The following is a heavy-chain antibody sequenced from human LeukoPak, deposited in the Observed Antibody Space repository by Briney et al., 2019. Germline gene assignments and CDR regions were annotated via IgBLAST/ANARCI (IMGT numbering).Heavy chain of an antibody. Sequence: GGSLRLSCAASGFTFSSYGMNWVRQAPGKGLEWVAVISYDGSKKYYADSVKGRFTISRDNSKNTLYLQMNSLRAEDTAVYYCAKDRGSGYSPGYGMDDWGQGTTVTVSS. V-gene: IGHV3-30*18. J-gene: IGHJ6*02. CDR1: GFTFSSYG. CDR3: AKDRGSGYSPGYGMDD. CDR2: ISYDGSKK. D-gene: IGHD5-18*01.